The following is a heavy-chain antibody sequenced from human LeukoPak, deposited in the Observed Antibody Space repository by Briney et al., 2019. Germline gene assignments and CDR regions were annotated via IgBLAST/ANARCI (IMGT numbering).Heavy chain of an antibody. Sequence: GGSLRLSCAASGFTFSSYSMTWVRQAPGKGLEWVSSISSSSSYIYYADSVKGRFTISRDNAKNSLYLQMNSLRAEDTAVYYCARVVGHYGGNWGQGTLVTVSS. J-gene: IGHJ4*02. D-gene: IGHD4-23*01. V-gene: IGHV3-21*01. CDR1: GFTFSSYS. CDR3: ARVVGHYGGN. CDR2: ISSSSSYI.